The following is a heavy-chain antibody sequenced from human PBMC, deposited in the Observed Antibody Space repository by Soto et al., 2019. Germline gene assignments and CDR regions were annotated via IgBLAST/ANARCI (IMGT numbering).Heavy chain of an antibody. J-gene: IGHJ6*03. Sequence: GESLKISCKGSGFIFATSWIGWVRQMPGKGLEWMGIIYPGDSDTRYSPSFQGQVTISADKSTSTAYLQWSSLKASDTAMYYCARLGRGMVRAIKYYMEVWGKGTTVTVSS. CDR2: IYPGDSDT. CDR3: ARLGRGMVRAIKYYMEV. D-gene: IGHD3-10*01. V-gene: IGHV5-51*01. CDR1: GFIFATSW.